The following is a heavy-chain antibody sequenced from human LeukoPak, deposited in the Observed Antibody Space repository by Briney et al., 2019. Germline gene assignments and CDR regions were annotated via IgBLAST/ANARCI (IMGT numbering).Heavy chain of an antibody. CDR1: GFTFSSYA. CDR3: AKARYCSSTSCYLGFDP. J-gene: IGHJ5*02. CDR2: ISGSGGST. V-gene: IGHV3-23*01. D-gene: IGHD2-2*01. Sequence: TGGSLRLSCAASGFTFSSYAMSWVRQAPGKGLEWVSAISGSGGSTYYADSVKGRFTISRDNSKNTLYLQMNSLRAEDTAVYYCAKARYCSSTSCYLGFDPWGQGTLVTVSS.